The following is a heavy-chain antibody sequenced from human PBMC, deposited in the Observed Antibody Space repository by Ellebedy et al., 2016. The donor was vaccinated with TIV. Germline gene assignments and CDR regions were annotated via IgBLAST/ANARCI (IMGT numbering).Heavy chain of an antibody. V-gene: IGHV1-18*01. CDR1: GYTLTNYG. CDR2: ISAYNGNT. D-gene: IGHD3-16*01. J-gene: IGHJ6*02. Sequence: AASVKVSCKASGYTLTNYGISWVRQAPGQGLEWMGWISAYNGNTNYAQKFQGRVTITADKSTSTAYMELSSLRSEDTAVYYCARSHFGGSYGMDVWGQGTTVTVSS. CDR3: ARSHFGGSYGMDV.